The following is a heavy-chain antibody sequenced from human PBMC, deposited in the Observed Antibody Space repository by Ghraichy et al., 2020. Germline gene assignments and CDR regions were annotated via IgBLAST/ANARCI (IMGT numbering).Heavy chain of an antibody. V-gene: IGHV3-48*02. CDR3: ARGSSTTDAFDT. D-gene: IGHD1-1*01. Sequence: GGSLRLSCAASGFTFSSYSMNWVRQAPGKGLEWVSYIIDRSRIHYADSVKGRFTISSDNVRKSLYLQMKSLRDEDTAVYYCARGSSTTDAFDTWSQGTMVTVSS. J-gene: IGHJ3*02. CDR1: GFTFSSYS. CDR2: IIDRSRI.